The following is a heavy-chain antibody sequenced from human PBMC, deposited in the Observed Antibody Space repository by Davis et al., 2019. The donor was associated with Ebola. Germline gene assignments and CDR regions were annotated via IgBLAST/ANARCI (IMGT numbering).Heavy chain of an antibody. CDR3: ARDGSMYYDILTGYYGMDV. V-gene: IGHV1-3*01. Sequence: ASVKVSCKASGYTFTSYAMHWVRQAPGQRLEWMGWINAGNGNTKYSQKFQGRVTITRDTSASTAYMELSSLRSEDTAVYYCARDGSMYYDILTGYYGMDVWGKGTTVTVSS. D-gene: IGHD3-9*01. CDR1: GYTFTSYA. J-gene: IGHJ6*04. CDR2: INAGNGNT.